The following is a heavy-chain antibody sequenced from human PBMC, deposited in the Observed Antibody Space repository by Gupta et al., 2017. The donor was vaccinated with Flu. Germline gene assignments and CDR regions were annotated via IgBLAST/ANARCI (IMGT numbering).Heavy chain of an antibody. D-gene: IGHD2-21*01. CDR3: ARNFPRGYSYYYYGMDV. CDR2: IYYSGST. CDR1: GGSISSGGYY. J-gene: IGHJ6*02. V-gene: IGHV4-31*03. Sequence: QVQLQESGPGLVKPSQTLSLTCTVSGGSISSGGYYWSWIRQHPGKGLEWIGYIYYSGSTYYNPSLKSRVTISVDTSKNQFSLKLSSVTAADTAVYYCARNFPRGYSYYYYGMDVWGQGTTVTVSS.